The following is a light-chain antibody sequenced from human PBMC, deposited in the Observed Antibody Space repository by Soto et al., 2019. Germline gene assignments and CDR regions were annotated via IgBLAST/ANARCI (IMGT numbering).Light chain of an antibody. CDR1: QSINAH. CDR2: GAS. Sequence: EVVMTQSPATLSVSPGERVTLSCRASQSINAHLAWYQQKPGQAPRLLIHGASTRATGIPARFSGSGFGTEFILTISSLQSEDFAVCYCQQYNTWLWTFGQGTKVEIQ. V-gene: IGKV3-15*01. J-gene: IGKJ1*01. CDR3: QQYNTWLWT.